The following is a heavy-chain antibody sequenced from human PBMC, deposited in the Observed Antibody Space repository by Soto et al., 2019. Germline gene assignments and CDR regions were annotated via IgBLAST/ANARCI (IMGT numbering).Heavy chain of an antibody. CDR3: ARDLELSDGNISHLDY. J-gene: IGHJ4*02. V-gene: IGHV1-69*01. CDR2: IMPIIGTA. D-gene: IGHD3-10*01. Sequence: QVQLVQSGAEVKKPGSSVKVSCKASGGTFSSHVFNWVRQAPGQGLEWMGGIMPIIGTANYAQKIQGRVTFTADESTSTAYMELSSLRSEDTAVSYCARDLELSDGNISHLDYWGQGTLVTVSS. CDR1: GGTFSSHV.